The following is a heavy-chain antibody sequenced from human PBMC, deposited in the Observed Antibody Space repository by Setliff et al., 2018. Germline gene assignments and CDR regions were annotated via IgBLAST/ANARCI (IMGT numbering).Heavy chain of an antibody. J-gene: IGHJ5*02. CDR1: GGTFSNYG. D-gene: IGHD1-26*01. CDR3: VRSGKFGMRFWFDQ. CDR2: INPNSGDT. V-gene: IGHV1-2*02. Sequence: GASVKVSCKASGGTFSNYGISWVRQAPGQGLEWMGWINPNSGDTHSAQKFQGRVTMTRDTSINTAYMELSSLTSDDTAFYYCVRSGKFGMRFWFDQWGQGTLVTVSS.